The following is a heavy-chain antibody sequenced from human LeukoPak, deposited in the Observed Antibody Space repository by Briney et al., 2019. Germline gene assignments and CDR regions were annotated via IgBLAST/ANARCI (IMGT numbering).Heavy chain of an antibody. CDR1: GYSINNGYY. CDR3: ARHGVRGVIY. D-gene: IGHD3-10*01. J-gene: IGHJ4*02. V-gene: IGHV4-38-2*02. CDR2: IYHSGST. Sequence: SETLSLTCTVSGYSINNGYYWGWIRQPPGKGLEWIAIIYHSGSTYYNPSLKSRVTISVDTSKNQFSLKLSSVTAADTAVYYCARHGVRGVIYWGQGTLVTVSS.